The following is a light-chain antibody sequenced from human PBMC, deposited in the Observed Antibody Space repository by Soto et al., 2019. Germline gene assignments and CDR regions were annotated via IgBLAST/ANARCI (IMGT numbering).Light chain of an antibody. J-gene: IGLJ1*01. V-gene: IGLV2-8*01. Sequence: QSVLTQPPSASGSPGQSVTVSCTGPSSDVGFYDYVSWYQQHPGKAPKLIIYEVSKRPSGVPDRFSGSKSGNSASLTVSGLQAEDEADYYCSSYVGNNNHHAFGTGTKVTVL. CDR3: SSYVGNNNHHA. CDR1: SSDVGFYDY. CDR2: EVS.